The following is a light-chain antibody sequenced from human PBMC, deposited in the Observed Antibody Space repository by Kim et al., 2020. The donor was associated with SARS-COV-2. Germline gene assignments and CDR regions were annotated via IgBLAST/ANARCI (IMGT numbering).Light chain of an antibody. V-gene: IGLV1-44*01. Sequence: QSVLSQPPSASGTPGQRVTISCSGSGSNIGINTVNWFQQFPGTAPKLLIYSDHQRPSGVPDRFSASKSGTSASLAINGLRSGDEAAYYCATWDDSLHAWVFGGGTQLTVL. CDR1: GSNIGINT. CDR3: ATWDDSLHAWV. CDR2: SDH. J-gene: IGLJ3*02.